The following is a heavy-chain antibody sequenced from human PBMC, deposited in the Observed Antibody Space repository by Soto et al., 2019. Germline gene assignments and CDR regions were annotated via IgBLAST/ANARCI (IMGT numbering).Heavy chain of an antibody. Sequence: ASVKVSCKASGGTFSSYAISWVRQAPGQGLEWMGGIIPIFGTANYAQKFQGRVTITADESTSTAYMELSSLRSEDTAVYYCAREGVTTFTTYGMDVWGQGTTVTVSS. CDR2: IIPIFGTA. CDR3: AREGVTTFTTYGMDV. J-gene: IGHJ6*02. V-gene: IGHV1-69*13. CDR1: GGTFSSYA. D-gene: IGHD4-4*01.